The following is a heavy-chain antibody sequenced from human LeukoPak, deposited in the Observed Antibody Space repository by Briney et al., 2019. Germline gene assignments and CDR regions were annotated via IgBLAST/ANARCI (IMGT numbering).Heavy chain of an antibody. Sequence: GGSLRLSCAASGFTFGDYAMHWVRRAPGKALDWVSGISWNSGTIAYADSVKGRFTISRDNVKNSLYLQMNSLRVEDTALYYCAKVYCGGDCYYALDIWGQGTTVTVSS. V-gene: IGHV3-9*01. J-gene: IGHJ3*02. CDR2: ISWNSGTI. CDR3: AKVYCGGDCYYALDI. D-gene: IGHD2-21*01. CDR1: GFTFGDYA.